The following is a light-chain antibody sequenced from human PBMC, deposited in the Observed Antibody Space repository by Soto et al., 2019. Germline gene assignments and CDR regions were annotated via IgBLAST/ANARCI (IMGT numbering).Light chain of an antibody. CDR1: QSLLHSNAYNY. Sequence: DIVMTQSPLSLPVTPGEPASISCRSSQSLLHSNAYNYLDWYLQKPGQSPQLLIYLGSNRASGVHDRFSGRGSGTDFTLKISRVEAEDVGVYYCMQALQTPRTFGQGTKVEIK. J-gene: IGKJ1*01. V-gene: IGKV2-28*01. CDR2: LGS. CDR3: MQALQTPRT.